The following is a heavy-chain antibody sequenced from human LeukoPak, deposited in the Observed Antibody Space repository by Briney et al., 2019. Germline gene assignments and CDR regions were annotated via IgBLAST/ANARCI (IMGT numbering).Heavy chain of an antibody. CDR2: INHSGST. Sequence: SETLSLTCAVYGGSFSDYFWSWIRQPPGKGLEWIGEINHSGSTNYNPSLKSRVTISVDTSKSQLYLKLSSVTAADTAVYYCARGGARISFGGVIIANWFDPWGQGTLVTVSS. D-gene: IGHD3-16*01. V-gene: IGHV4-34*01. CDR3: ARGGARISFGGVIIANWFDP. CDR1: GGSFSDYF. J-gene: IGHJ5*02.